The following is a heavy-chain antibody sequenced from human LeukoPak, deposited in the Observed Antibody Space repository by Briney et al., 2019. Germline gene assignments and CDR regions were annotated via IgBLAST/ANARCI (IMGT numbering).Heavy chain of an antibody. Sequence: PGGSLRLSCAASGFTFSGYGMHWVRQAPGKGLEWVTFIQYDGSHEYYADSVKGRFTFSRDNSKNTLYLQMNSLRTEDTAVYYCAKGSGWYFDYWGQGALVTVPS. V-gene: IGHV3-30*02. J-gene: IGHJ4*02. CDR3: AKGSGWYFDY. CDR1: GFTFSGYG. CDR2: IQYDGSHE. D-gene: IGHD6-19*01.